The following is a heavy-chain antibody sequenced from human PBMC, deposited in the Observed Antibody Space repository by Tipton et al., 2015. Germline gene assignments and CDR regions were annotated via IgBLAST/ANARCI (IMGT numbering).Heavy chain of an antibody. D-gene: IGHD1-1*01. V-gene: IGHV4-61*01. CDR2: ISYSGGT. J-gene: IGHJ4*02. CDR3: ARSGGYGWDH. CDR1: GGSVSSANYY. Sequence: TLSLTCSVSGGSVSSANYYWSWIRQPPGKGLEWIGYISYSGGTHYNPSVKSRVTISLDTSKNQFSLTLNSVTAADTAVYYCARSGGYGWDHWGQGTLVTVSS.